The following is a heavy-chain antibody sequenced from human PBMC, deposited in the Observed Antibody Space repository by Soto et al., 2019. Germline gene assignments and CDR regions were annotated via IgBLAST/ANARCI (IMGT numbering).Heavy chain of an antibody. CDR3: ARAGITMVRGAIPNDY. Sequence: GGSLRLSCAASGFTFSSYSMNWVRQAPGKVLEWVSYISSSSSTIYYADSAKGRFTISRDNAKNSLYLQMNSLRDEDTAVYYCARAGITMVRGAIPNDYWGQGTLVTVSS. D-gene: IGHD3-10*01. CDR1: GFTFSSYS. CDR2: ISSSSSTI. J-gene: IGHJ4*02. V-gene: IGHV3-48*02.